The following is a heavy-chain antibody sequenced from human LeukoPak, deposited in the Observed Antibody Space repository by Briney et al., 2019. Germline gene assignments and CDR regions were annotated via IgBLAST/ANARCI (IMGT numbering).Heavy chain of an antibody. J-gene: IGHJ5*02. CDR2: IYFSGST. CDR3: AREIENSSLNWFDP. CDR1: GGSISSSY. D-gene: IGHD6-6*01. V-gene: IGHV4-59*01. Sequence: SETLSLTCTVSGGSISSSYWSWIRQPPGKGLEWIGYIYFSGSTNYNPSLKSRVTISVDKFKNQFSLKLNSVTAADTAVYYCAREIENSSLNWFDPWGQGTLVTVSS.